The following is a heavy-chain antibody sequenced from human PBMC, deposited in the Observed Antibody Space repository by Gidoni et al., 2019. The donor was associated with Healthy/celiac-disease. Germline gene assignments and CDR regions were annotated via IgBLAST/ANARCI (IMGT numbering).Heavy chain of an antibody. CDR1: GFTFSRYG. CDR2: ISYDGSNK. Sequence: QVQLVESGGGVVQPGRSLRLSCAASGFTFSRYGMHWVRQAPGKGLEWVAVISYDGSNKYYADSVKGRFTISRDNSKNTLYLQMNSLRAEDTAVYYCAKGDAEELGYWGQGTLVTVSS. CDR3: AKGDAEELGY. V-gene: IGHV3-30*18. J-gene: IGHJ4*02. D-gene: IGHD7-27*01.